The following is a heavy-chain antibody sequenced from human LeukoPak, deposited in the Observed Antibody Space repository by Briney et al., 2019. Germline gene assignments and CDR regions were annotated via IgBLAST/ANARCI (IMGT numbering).Heavy chain of an antibody. CDR1: GCTFSSYW. CDR2: IKQDGSEK. V-gene: IGHV3-7*01. J-gene: IGHJ4*02. CDR3: ATQLYGAFDY. Sequence: GGSLRLSCAASGCTFSSYWMSWVRQAPGKGLEWVANIKQDGSEKYYVDSVKGRFTISRDNAKNSLYLQMNSLRAEDTAVYYCATQLYGAFDYWGQGTLVTVSS. D-gene: IGHD2-2*02.